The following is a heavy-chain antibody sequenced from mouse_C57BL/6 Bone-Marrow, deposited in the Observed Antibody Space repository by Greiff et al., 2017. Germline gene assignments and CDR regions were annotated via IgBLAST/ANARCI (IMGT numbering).Heavy chain of an antibody. Sequence: EVKLMESGAELVRPGASVKLSCTASGFNFKDDYMHWVKQRPEQGLEWIGWIDPENGDTEYASKFQGKATITAHTSSNTAYLQLSSLTSEDTAVYYWTAYDYDYFDYWGQGTTLTVSS. CDR1: GFNFKDDY. D-gene: IGHD2-4*01. J-gene: IGHJ2*01. CDR3: TAYDYDYFDY. V-gene: IGHV14-4*01. CDR2: IDPENGDT.